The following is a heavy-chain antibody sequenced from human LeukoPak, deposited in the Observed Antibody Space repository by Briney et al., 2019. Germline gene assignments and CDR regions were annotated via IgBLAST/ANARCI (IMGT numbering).Heavy chain of an antibody. CDR2: INANSGGT. D-gene: IGHD4-17*01. CDR3: AKEGEIDYGDATGRFDY. J-gene: IGHJ4*02. Sequence: ASVKVSCKASGYSFSGYYMYWVREAPGQGLEWMGWINANSGGTNYAQKFQGRVTMTRDTSISTAYMELSRLRSDDTALYYCAKEGEIDYGDATGRFDYWGQGTLVTVSS. V-gene: IGHV1-2*02. CDR1: GYSFSGYY.